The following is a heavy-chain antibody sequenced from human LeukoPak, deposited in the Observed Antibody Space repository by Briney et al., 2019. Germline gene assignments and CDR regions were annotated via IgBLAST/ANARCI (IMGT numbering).Heavy chain of an antibody. V-gene: IGHV3-30*03. D-gene: IGHD6-13*01. CDR2: ISHDEIKK. CDR3: ARGPGYSSSWTRRGSHGFDP. Sequence: PGGSLRLSCAASGFTFTTYGMHWVRQAPGRGLEWVAVISHDEIKKYFADSVKGRFTISRDNSKNTVYLQMNSLGTADTAVYYCARGPGYSSSWTRRGSHGFDPWGQGTLVTVSS. J-gene: IGHJ5*02. CDR1: GFTFTTYG.